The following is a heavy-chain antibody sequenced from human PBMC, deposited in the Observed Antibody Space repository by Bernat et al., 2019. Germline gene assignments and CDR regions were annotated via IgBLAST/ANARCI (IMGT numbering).Heavy chain of an antibody. CDR3: ARWVRGEFDY. CDR2: IYYSGST. D-gene: IGHD3-10*01. J-gene: IGHJ4*02. V-gene: IGHV4-39*01. CDR1: GGSISSSSYY. Sequence: QLQLQESGPGLVKPSETLSLTCTVSGGSISSSSYYWGWIRQPPGKGLEWIGSIYYSGSTYYNPSIKSRVTISVDTSKNQFSLKLSSVTAADTAVYYCARWVRGEFDYWGQGTLVTVSS.